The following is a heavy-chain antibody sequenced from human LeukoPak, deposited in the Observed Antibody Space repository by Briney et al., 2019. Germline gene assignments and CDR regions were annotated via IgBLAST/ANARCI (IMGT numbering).Heavy chain of an antibody. CDR3: ATSRDFYDTSGYYPYYFDC. D-gene: IGHD3-22*01. V-gene: IGHV3-21*01. CDR1: GFTFSSYS. CDR2: ISSSSSYI. Sequence: GGSLRLSCAVSGFTFSSYSMNWVRQAPGKGLEWVSSISSSSSYIYYADSVKGRFTISRDNAKNSLYLQMNSLRTEDTAVYYCATSRDFYDTSGYYPYYFDCWGQGTLVTVSS. J-gene: IGHJ4*02.